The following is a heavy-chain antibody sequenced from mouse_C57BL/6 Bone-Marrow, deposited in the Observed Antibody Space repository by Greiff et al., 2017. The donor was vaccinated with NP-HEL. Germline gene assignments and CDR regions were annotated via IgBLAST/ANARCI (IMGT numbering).Heavy chain of an antibody. Sequence: EVKVEESGGGLVQPGGSMKLSCVASGFTFSNYWMNWVRQSPEKGLEWVAQIRLKSDNYATHYAESVKGRFTISRDDSKSSVYLQMNNLRAEDTGIYYCTNSYYSNSFDDWGQGTTLTVSS. CDR1: GFTFSNYW. D-gene: IGHD2-5*01. CDR3: TNSYYSNSFDD. CDR2: IRLKSDNYAT. V-gene: IGHV6-3*01. J-gene: IGHJ2*01.